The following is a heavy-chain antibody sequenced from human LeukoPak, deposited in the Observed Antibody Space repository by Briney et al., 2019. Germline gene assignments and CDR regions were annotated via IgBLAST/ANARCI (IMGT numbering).Heavy chain of an antibody. CDR1: GYTFTSYG. CDR2: ISAYNGNT. V-gene: IGHV1-18*01. D-gene: IGHD3-22*01. CDR3: ARDRPYYYDSSGYYPLGAFDI. Sequence: ASVKVSCKASGYTFTSYGIIWVRQAPGQGLEWMGWISAYNGNTNYAQKLQGRVTMTTDTSTSTAYMELRSLRSDDTAVYYCARDRPYYYDSSGYYPLGAFDIWGQGTMVTVSS. J-gene: IGHJ3*02.